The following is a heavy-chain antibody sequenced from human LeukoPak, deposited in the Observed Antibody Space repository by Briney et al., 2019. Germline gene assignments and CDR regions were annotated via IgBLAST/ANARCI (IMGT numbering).Heavy chain of an antibody. Sequence: ASVHDSRLCSRYTLPSHDKHELGPPAGQELEWMGWMKPNSGSTRYAQKFQGRVTITRHTSISTAYMEASGLRAEDTAVYYCARGRSTGYPYYFEYWGQGSLVTVSS. CDR3: ARGRSTGYPYYFEY. CDR1: RYTLPSHD. CDR2: MKPNSGST. D-gene: IGHD5-12*01. V-gene: IGHV1-8*03. J-gene: IGHJ4*02.